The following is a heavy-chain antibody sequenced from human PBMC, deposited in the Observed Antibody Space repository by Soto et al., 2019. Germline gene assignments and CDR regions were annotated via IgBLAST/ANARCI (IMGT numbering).Heavy chain of an antibody. CDR1: GYTFTSYD. CDR3: ARGGRDVYNYYYYYGMDG. CDR2: MNPNSGNT. Sequence: GASVKVSCKASGYTFTSYDINWVRQATGQGLEWMGWMNPNSGNTGYAQKFQGRVTMTRNTSISTAYMALSSQRSEDTAVYYCARGGRDVYNYYYYYGMDGWGQGTRVSVSS. J-gene: IGHJ6*02. V-gene: IGHV1-8*01. D-gene: IGHD2-15*01.